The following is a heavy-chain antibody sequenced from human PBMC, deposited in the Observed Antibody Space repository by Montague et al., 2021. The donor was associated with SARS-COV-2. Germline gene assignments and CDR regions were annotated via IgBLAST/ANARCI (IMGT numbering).Heavy chain of an antibody. CDR2: IGPSGST. D-gene: IGHD3-22*01. J-gene: IGHJ4*02. CDR3: ARGLIDITMMVVVFTGASLYFDY. Sequence: SETLSLTCGVSGGSLSGYHWSWIRQPPGKGLEWIGEIGPSGSTNXXPSLKSRVIISLDTSKNQFSLKLSSVTAADTAVYYCARGLIDITMMVVVFTGASLYFDYRGQGILVTVSS. V-gene: IGHV4-34*01. CDR1: GGSLSGYH.